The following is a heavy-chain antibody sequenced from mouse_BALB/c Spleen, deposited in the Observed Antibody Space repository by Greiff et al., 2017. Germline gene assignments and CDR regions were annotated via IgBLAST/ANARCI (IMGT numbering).Heavy chain of an antibody. CDR2: IYPGNSDT. Sequence: EVQLQQSGTVLARPGASVKMSCKASGYTFTSYWMHWVKQRPGQGLEWIGAIYPGNSDTSYNQKFKGKAKLTAVTSTSTAYMELSSLTNEDSAVYYCTRRAYYGSSYGAMDYWGQGTSVTVSS. CDR3: TRRAYYGSSYGAMDY. CDR1: GYTFTSYW. V-gene: IGHV1-5*01. J-gene: IGHJ4*01. D-gene: IGHD1-1*01.